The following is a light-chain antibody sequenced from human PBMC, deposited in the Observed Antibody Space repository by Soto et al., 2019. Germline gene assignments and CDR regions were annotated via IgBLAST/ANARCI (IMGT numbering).Light chain of an antibody. Sequence: EIVMTQSPLILSMSPGDTVTLSCRASEYINTNLVWYRQRPGQPPSLLIYGASTRATGVPGRLSGSGSGTEFTLTISGLQYDDFAVYYCQQYNVWPRTFGQGTKVEIK. CDR1: EYINTN. CDR2: GAS. V-gene: IGKV3-15*01. J-gene: IGKJ1*01. CDR3: QQYNVWPRT.